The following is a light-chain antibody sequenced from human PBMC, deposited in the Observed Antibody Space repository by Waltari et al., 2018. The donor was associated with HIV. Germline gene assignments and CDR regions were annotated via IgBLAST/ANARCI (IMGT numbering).Light chain of an antibody. CDR1: TGAVTSGPY. CDR2: DTS. V-gene: IGLV7-46*01. J-gene: IGLJ3*02. CDR3: LLSYSGAHWV. Sequence: QAVVTQEPSLTVSPGGTVTLTCGSSTGAVTSGPYSSWFQQKPGQAPRTLIYDTSNKHSWTPARFSGSLLGGKAALTLSGAQPEDEAEYYCLLSYSGAHWVFGGGTKLTVL.